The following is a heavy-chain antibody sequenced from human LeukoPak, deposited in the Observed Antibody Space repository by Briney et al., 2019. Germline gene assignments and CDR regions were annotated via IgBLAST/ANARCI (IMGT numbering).Heavy chain of an antibody. CDR3: ARGVRGSYFIRWFDP. V-gene: IGHV5-51*01. J-gene: IGHJ5*02. Sequence: GESLKISCKGSGYSFTSYWIGWVRQMPGKGLEWMGIIYPGDYDTRYSPSFQGQVTISADKSISTAYLQWSSLKASDTAMYYCARGVRGSYFIRWFDPWGQGTLVTVSS. CDR1: GYSFTSYW. CDR2: IYPGDYDT. D-gene: IGHD1-26*01.